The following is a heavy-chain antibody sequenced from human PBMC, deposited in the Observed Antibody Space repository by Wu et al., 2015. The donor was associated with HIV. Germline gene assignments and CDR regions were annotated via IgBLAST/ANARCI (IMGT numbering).Heavy chain of an antibody. V-gene: IGHV1-69*15. Sequence: QVQLVQSGAEVKKPGSSVKVSCKASGGTFSSFAVSWVRQAPGQGLEWMGRIIPMFGTANYAQKFQGRVTITADESTSTAYMELSSLRSEDTAVYYCARGVVRERKFDPWGQGTLVTVSS. CDR3: ARGVVRERKFDP. D-gene: IGHD2-15*01. CDR1: GGTFSSFA. CDR2: IIPMFGTA. J-gene: IGHJ5*02.